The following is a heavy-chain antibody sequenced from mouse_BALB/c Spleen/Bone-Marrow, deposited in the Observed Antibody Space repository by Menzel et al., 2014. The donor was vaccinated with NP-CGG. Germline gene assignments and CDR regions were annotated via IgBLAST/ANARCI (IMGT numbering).Heavy chain of an antibody. CDR3: VRDWTIPCAY. Sequence: QVHLQQPGAERARPGASVKMSCKASGYTFTYYTVHWVIQRPGQGLEWIGYINPTSAYTNYNQKFKDKATLTADKSSSTAYMQLSSLTSEDSAVYYCVRDWTIPCAYWGQGTLVTVSA. J-gene: IGHJ3*01. V-gene: IGHV1-4*01. CDR1: GYTFTYYT. D-gene: IGHD1-1*02. CDR2: INPTSAYT.